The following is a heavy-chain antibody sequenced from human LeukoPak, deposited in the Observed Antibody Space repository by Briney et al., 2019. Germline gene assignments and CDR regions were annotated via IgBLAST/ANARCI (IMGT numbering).Heavy chain of an antibody. V-gene: IGHV1-18*01. Sequence: ASVKVSCKASGYTLTSYGISWVRQAPGQGLEWMGWISAYNGNTNYAQKLQGRVTMTTDTSTSTAYMELRSLRSDDTAVYYCARAPAYRSYGDYGYWGQGTLVTVSS. CDR3: ARAPAYRSYGDYGY. CDR1: GYTLTSYG. D-gene: IGHD4-17*01. J-gene: IGHJ4*02. CDR2: ISAYNGNT.